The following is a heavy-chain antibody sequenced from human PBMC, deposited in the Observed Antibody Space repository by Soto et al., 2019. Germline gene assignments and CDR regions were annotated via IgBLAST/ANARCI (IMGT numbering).Heavy chain of an antibody. V-gene: IGHV3-30-3*01. CDR2: ISHDVTNQ. CDR1: GFTFSNYA. CDR3: ARGDNFYDSSGYYY. Sequence: GGSLRLSCVASGFTFSNYAMHWVRQTPGKGLEWVAVISHDVTNQYYADSVKGRFTISRDNSKNTPYLQMNSLRAEDTAVYYCARGDNFYDSSGYYYWGQGTLVTVSS. D-gene: IGHD3-22*01. J-gene: IGHJ4*02.